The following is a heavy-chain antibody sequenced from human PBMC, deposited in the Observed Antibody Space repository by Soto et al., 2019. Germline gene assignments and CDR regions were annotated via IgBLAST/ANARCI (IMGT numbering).Heavy chain of an antibody. J-gene: IGHJ6*02. CDR3: VREDDGGDRDYYGLDV. D-gene: IGHD4-17*01. Sequence: QVQLQESGPGLVRPSQTLSLTCTVSGGSISSDHYHWTWIRQTPGKGLKRIGYIHYSGRVYYNPSLQSRVTMSVDTSKNLFSLKLSSVTAADTAVYFCVREDDGGDRDYYGLDVWGQGTTVTVSS. V-gene: IGHV4-30-4*01. CDR2: IHYSGRV. CDR1: GGSISSDHYH.